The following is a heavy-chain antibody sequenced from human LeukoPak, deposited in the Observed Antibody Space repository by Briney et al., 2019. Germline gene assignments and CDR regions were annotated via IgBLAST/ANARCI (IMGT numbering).Heavy chain of an antibody. CDR1: GGSISTYY. CDR3: ARGSYFRGLDY. J-gene: IGHJ4*02. Sequence: PSETLSLTCTVSGGSISTYYWSCIRQPPGKGLEWIGSIYYSGSTYYNPSLKSRVTISVDTSKNQFSLKLSSVTAADTAVYYCARGSYFRGLDYWGQGTLVTVSS. V-gene: IGHV4-59*12. CDR2: IYYSGST. D-gene: IGHD1-26*01.